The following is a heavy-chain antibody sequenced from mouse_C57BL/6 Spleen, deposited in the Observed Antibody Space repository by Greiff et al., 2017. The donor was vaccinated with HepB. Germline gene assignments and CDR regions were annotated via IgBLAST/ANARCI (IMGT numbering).Heavy chain of an antibody. Sequence: EVKLMESGPGLVKPSQSLSLTCSVTGYSITSGYYWNWIRQFPGNKLEWMGYISYDGSNNYNPSLKNRISITRDTSKYQFFLKLNSVTTEDTATYYCAREVWLPSFFDYWGQGTTLTVSS. CDR2: ISYDGSN. J-gene: IGHJ2*01. D-gene: IGHD2-2*01. CDR3: AREVWLPSFFDY. CDR1: GYSITSGYY. V-gene: IGHV3-6*01.